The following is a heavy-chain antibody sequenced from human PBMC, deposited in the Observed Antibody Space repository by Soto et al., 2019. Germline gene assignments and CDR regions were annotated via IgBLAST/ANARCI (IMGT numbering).Heavy chain of an antibody. CDR3: ANLRAYYYDSSGFFDY. Sequence: SETLSLTCAVSGGSISSSNWWSWVRQPPGKGLEWIGEIYHSGSTNYNPSLKSRVTISVDKSKNQFSLKLSSVTAADTAVYYCANLRAYYYDSSGFFDYWGQGTLVTVSS. CDR1: GGSISSSNW. CDR2: IYHSGST. D-gene: IGHD3-22*01. V-gene: IGHV4-4*02. J-gene: IGHJ4*02.